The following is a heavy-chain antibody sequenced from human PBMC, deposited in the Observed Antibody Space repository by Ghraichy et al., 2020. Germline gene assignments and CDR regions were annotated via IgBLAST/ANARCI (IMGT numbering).Heavy chain of an antibody. CDR1: GFTFSSYA. V-gene: IGHV3-23*01. J-gene: IGHJ5*02. CDR3: AKQNDDFWSGYYTNWFDP. CDR2: ISGSGGST. D-gene: IGHD3-3*01. Sequence: SCAASGFTFSSYAMSWVRQAPGKGLEWVSAISGSGGSTYYADSVKGRFTISRDNSKNTLYLQMNSLRAEDTAVYYCAKQNDDFWSGYYTNWFDPWGQGTLVTVSS.